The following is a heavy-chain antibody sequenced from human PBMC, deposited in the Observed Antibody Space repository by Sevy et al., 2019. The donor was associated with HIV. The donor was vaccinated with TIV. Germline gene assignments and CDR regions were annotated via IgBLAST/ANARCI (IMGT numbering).Heavy chain of an antibody. CDR2: VFYSGST. V-gene: IGHV4-59*01. CDR3: ARANGPRRLGLLGGFDF. D-gene: IGHD7-27*01. J-gene: IGHJ4*02. Sequence: SETLSLTCSVSGASISSYYWSWIRQPPGKGLEWIGYVFYSGSTNYNPPLKSRVTISVDTSKSQFSLKLNSVNAADTAVYYCARANGPRRLGLLGGFDFWGQGTLVTVSS. CDR1: GASISSYY.